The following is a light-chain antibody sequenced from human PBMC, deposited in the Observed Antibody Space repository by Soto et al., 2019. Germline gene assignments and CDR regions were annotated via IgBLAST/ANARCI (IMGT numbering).Light chain of an antibody. V-gene: IGKV3-20*01. CDR2: GAS. CDR1: QSVSSSY. Sequence: EIVLTQSPGTLSLSPGERATLSCRASQSVSSSYLAWYQQKPGQAPRLLIYGASSRATGIPDRFSGSGSGTDFTLTISRLEPEDFAVYYFQQYGTSPWTFGQATKVQIK. J-gene: IGKJ1*01. CDR3: QQYGTSPWT.